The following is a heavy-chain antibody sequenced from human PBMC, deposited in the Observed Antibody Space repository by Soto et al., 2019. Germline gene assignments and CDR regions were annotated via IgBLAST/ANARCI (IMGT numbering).Heavy chain of an antibody. D-gene: IGHD3-3*01. CDR2: VYHTGRT. CDR3: ARDFAYFDS. V-gene: IGHV4-61*01. CDR1: GGSFKSGSYS. J-gene: IGHJ4*02. Sequence: PSETLSLTRTVSGGSFKSGSYSWSWIRQPPGKGLEWIGYVYHTGRTSYNPSLKSRVSISMDTSKNQLSLNLDSVTAADTAVYFCARDFAYFDSWGQGTLVTVSS.